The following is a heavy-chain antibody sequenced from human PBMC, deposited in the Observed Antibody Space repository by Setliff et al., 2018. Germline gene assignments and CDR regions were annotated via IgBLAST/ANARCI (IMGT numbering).Heavy chain of an antibody. V-gene: IGHV7-4-1*02. D-gene: IGHD4-4*01. J-gene: IGHJ6*03. CDR3: ARASRFGTTVWKGDYDMDV. CDR2: INTNTGNP. CDR1: GYTFSSYA. Sequence: ASVKVSCKASGYTFSSYAMGWMRQAPGQRLEWMGWINTNTGNPSYAQDFTGRLVFSLDTSVSTAYLQISSLKAEDSAVYYCARASRFGTTVWKGDYDMDVWGKGTPVTV.